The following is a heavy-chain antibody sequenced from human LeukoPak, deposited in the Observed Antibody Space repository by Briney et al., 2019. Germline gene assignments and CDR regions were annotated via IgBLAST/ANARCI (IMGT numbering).Heavy chain of an antibody. J-gene: IGHJ4*02. CDR1: GITVSSNY. CDR3: ARSAAAEDY. D-gene: IGHD6-13*01. CDR2: LYSGGTGGST. Sequence: GGSLRLSCAASGITVSSNYMSWVRQAPGKGLEYVSVLYSGGTGGSTHYADSVKGRFTISRDDSKNTLYLQMNSLRAEDAAVYYCARSAAAEDYWGQGTLVTVSS. V-gene: IGHV3-53*01.